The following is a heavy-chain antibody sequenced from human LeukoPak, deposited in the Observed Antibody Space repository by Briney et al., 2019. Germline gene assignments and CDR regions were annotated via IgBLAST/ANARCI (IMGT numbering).Heavy chain of an antibody. CDR3: ARAPTRPTLIVYDLYFDS. CDR1: ELNFSQTG. CDR2: ISGSGGSP. V-gene: IGHV3-23*01. Sequence: PGGSLRLSCVTSELNFSQTGMTWLRQAPGKGLEWVATISGSGGSPFYADSVKARFTISRDNSKNTLYLEMNSPRVEDTAVYYCARAPTRPTLIVYDLYFDSWGQGSLVTVSS. J-gene: IGHJ4*02. D-gene: IGHD3-22*01.